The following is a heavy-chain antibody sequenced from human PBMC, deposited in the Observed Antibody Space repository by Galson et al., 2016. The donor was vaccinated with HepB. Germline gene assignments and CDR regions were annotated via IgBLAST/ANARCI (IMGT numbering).Heavy chain of an antibody. J-gene: IGHJ4*02. D-gene: IGHD6-13*01. V-gene: IGHV4-39*07. CDR2: INHSGST. Sequence: SETLSLTCSVSGGSINSRSYYWSWIRQPPGKGLEWIGEINHSGSTDYKPSPKSRITISLDTSENQFSLKLNSVTAADTAVYYCARGKWQQLVRRNARGLDYWGQGTLVTVSS. CDR1: GGSINSRSYY. CDR3: ARGKWQQLVRRNARGLDY.